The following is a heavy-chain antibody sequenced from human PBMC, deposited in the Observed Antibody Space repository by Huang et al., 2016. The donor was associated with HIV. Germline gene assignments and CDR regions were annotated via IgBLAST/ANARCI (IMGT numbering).Heavy chain of an antibody. Sequence: QVQLVQSGAEVKKPGASVTIPCKASGFSILIYYIHWVRQAPGQGLEWLGIVNPRGGGADYAQKFKGRVTMTRETSTRTLYMELSSLRSEDTAVYYCAREGITPSGTEVSGFDFWGQGTPVSVSS. J-gene: IGHJ5*01. V-gene: IGHV1-46*03. D-gene: IGHD6-13*01. CDR2: VNPRGGGA. CDR3: AREGITPSGTEVSGFDF. CDR1: GFSILIYY.